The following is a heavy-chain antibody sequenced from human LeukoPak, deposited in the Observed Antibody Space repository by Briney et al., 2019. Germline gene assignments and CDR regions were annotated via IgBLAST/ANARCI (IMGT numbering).Heavy chain of an antibody. CDR1: GYTFTSSG. CDR3: AREGRFLEWFYAFDI. CDR2: ISAYNGNT. V-gene: IGHV1-18*01. D-gene: IGHD3-3*01. J-gene: IGHJ3*02. Sequence: ASVKVSCKASGYTFTSSGISWVRQAPGQGLEWMGWISAYNGNTNYAQKLQGRVTMTTDTSTSTAYMELRSLRSDDTAVYYCAREGRFLEWFYAFDIWGQGTMVTVSS.